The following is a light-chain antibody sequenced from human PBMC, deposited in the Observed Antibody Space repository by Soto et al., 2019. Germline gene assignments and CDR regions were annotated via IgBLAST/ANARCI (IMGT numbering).Light chain of an antibody. V-gene: IGKV3-11*01. CDR2: DAS. J-gene: IGKJ4*01. CDR1: QSVSNY. Sequence: EIVLTQSPATLSLSPGERATLSSRASQSVSNYLAWYQQKPGQAPRLLIYDASNRATGIPARFSGSGSGIDFTLTISRLEPEDFAVYYCQQRSDWPPTFGGGTEVEIK. CDR3: QQRSDWPPT.